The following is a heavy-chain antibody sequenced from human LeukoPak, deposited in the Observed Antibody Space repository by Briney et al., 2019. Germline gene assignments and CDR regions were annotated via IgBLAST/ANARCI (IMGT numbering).Heavy chain of an antibody. Sequence: SVKVSCKASEGTFSSYAISWVRQAPGQGLEWMGRIIPILGIANYAQKFQGRVTITADKSTSTAYMELSSLRSEDTAVYYCARDPFVAGTELAGAQEWGQGTLVTVSS. V-gene: IGHV1-69*04. D-gene: IGHD6-19*01. CDR2: IIPILGIA. CDR3: ARDPFVAGTELAGAQE. J-gene: IGHJ4*02. CDR1: EGTFSSYA.